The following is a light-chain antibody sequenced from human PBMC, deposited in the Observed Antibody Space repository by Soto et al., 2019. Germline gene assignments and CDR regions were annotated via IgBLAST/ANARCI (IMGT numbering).Light chain of an antibody. CDR1: QSVRSN. J-gene: IGKJ5*01. CDR2: GAS. Sequence: EIVLTQSPGSLSLTQGERATLSCRASQSVRSNLSWYHQKLVQAPRLLIYGASTRATGIPARFSGSGSGTDFTLTISSLEPEDFAVYYCQHRSSWPVSFGQGTRLEI. CDR3: QHRSSWPVS. V-gene: IGKV3-11*01.